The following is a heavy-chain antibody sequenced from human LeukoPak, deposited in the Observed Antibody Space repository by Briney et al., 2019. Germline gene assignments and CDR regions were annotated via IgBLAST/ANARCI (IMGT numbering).Heavy chain of an antibody. V-gene: IGHV1-69*05. Sequence: GASVKVSCKASGGTFSSYAISWVRQAPGQGLEWMGGIIPIFGTANYTQKLQGRVTISTDPSTSTAYMELSALRSDDTAVYYCASRHCTTTSCFLITYWYFDLWGRGTLVTVS. CDR2: IIPIFGTA. CDR1: GGTFSSYA. CDR3: ASRHCTTTSCFLITYWYFDL. J-gene: IGHJ2*01. D-gene: IGHD2-2*01.